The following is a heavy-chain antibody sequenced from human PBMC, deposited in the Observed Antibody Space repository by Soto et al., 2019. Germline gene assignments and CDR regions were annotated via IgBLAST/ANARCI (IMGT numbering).Heavy chain of an antibody. CDR1: GGSISSSSYY. CDR3: AKSRGCSGGSCYPKPPTYDAFDI. Sequence: QLQLQESGPGLVKPSETLSLTCTVSGGSISSSSYYWGWIRQPPGKGLEWIGSIYYSGSTYYNPSLKSRVTISVDTSKNQFSLKLSSVTAAYTAVYYYAKSRGCSGGSCYPKPPTYDAFDIWGQGTMVTVSS. J-gene: IGHJ3*02. D-gene: IGHD2-15*01. CDR2: IYYSGST. V-gene: IGHV4-39*01.